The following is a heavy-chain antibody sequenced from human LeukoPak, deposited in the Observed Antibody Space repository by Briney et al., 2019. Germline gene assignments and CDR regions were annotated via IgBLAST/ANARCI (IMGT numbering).Heavy chain of an antibody. CDR3: ARDGDSLYYGMDV. V-gene: IGHV1-2*02. Sequence: ASVNVSCRASGYTFTGYYMHWVRQAPGQGLEWMGWINPNSGGTNYAQKFQGRVTMTRDTSISTAYMELSRLRSDDTAVYYCARDGDSLYYGMDVWGQGTTVTVSS. D-gene: IGHD2-21*01. J-gene: IGHJ6*02. CDR2: INPNSGGT. CDR1: GYTFTGYY.